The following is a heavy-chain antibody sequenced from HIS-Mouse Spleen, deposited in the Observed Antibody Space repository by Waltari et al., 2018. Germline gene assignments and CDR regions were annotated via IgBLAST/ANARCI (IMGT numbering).Heavy chain of an antibody. CDR1: GFSLSTSGMC. Sequence: QVTLRESGPALVKPTQTLTLTCPFSGFSLSTSGMCVSWIRQPPGKALEWLARIDWDDDKYYSTSLKTRLTISRDTSKNQVVLTMTNMDPLDTATYYCARIAEGYTSGWYAFDYWGQGTLVTVSS. J-gene: IGHJ4*02. D-gene: IGHD6-19*01. V-gene: IGHV2-70*15. CDR2: IDWDDDK. CDR3: ARIAEGYTSGWYAFDY.